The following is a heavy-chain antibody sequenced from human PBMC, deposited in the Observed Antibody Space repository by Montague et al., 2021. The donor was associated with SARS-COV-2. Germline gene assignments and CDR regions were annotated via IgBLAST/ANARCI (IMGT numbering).Heavy chain of an antibody. CDR1: GGSISGYY. CDR2: IYYSGST. J-gene: IGHJ6*02. D-gene: IGHD2-8*01. Sequence: SETLSLTCTVSGGSISGYYWSWIRQPPGKGLEWIGYIYYSGSTKXNPFLDSRVTVSVDRSRNQVSLKLSSVTAADTAVYYCARLLRSCTNGVCRTYYYYAMDVWGQGTTVTVSS. CDR3: ARLLRSCTNGVCRTYYYYAMDV. V-gene: IGHV4-59*01.